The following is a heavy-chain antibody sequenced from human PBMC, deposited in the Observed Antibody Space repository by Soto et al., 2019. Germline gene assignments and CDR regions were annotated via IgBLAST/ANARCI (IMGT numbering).Heavy chain of an antibody. J-gene: IGHJ4*02. V-gene: IGHV5-51*01. CDR1: GYRFTRYW. CDR3: ARSDTAMVTFDY. CDR2: IYSGDSDT. D-gene: IGHD5-18*01. Sequence: PGESLKISCKGSGYRFTRYWIGWVRQMPGKGLEPMGIIYSGDSDTRYSPAFQGQVTISVDKSISTAYLQWSSLKASDTAMYYCARSDTAMVTFDYWGQGTLVTVSS.